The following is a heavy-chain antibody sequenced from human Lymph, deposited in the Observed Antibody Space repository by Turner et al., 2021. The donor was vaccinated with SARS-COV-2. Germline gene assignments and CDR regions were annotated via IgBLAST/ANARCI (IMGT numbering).Heavy chain of an antibody. CDR1: GYTFTSYY. J-gene: IGHJ4*02. D-gene: IGHD2-15*01. CDR2: INPSGDST. CDR3: ARVGPGGFDY. Sequence: QVQLVQSGAEVKKPWASVKVSCKASGYTFTSYYMHWVRQAPGQGLEWMEIINPSGDSTSYAQKYQGRVTMTRDTSTSTVYMELSSLRSEDTAVYYCARVGPGGFDYWGQGTPVTVSS. V-gene: IGHV1-46*01.